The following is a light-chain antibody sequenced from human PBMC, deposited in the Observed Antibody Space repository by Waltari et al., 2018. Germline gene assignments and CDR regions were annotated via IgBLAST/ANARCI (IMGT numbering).Light chain of an antibody. CDR2: AAS. J-gene: IGKJ2*01. Sequence: DTQLTQSPSSLYASVGARVTIACRASQSIKIYLNWYQQKSGKAPKLLIYAASNLQSGVPSRFSGSGSGTDFTLTISSLQPEDFATYYCQQSYSHPQTFGQGTKLEI. V-gene: IGKV1-39*01. CDR1: QSIKIY. CDR3: QQSYSHPQT.